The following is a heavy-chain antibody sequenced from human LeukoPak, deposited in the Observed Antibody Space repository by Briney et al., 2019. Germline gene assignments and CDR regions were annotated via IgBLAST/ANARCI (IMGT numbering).Heavy chain of an antibody. D-gene: IGHD2-8*01. CDR3: ARVRGGDTKDFDY. Sequence: PGGSLRLSCAASGFTFDDYGMSWVRQAPGKGLEWVSGINWNGGSTGYADSVKGRFTISRDNAKNTLYLQMNSLRDEDTAVYYCARVRGGDTKDFDYWGQGTLVTVSS. V-gene: IGHV3-20*04. J-gene: IGHJ4*02. CDR1: GFTFDDYG. CDR2: INWNGGST.